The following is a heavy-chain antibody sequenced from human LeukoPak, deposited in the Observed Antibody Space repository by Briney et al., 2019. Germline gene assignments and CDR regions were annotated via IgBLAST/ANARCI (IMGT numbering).Heavy chain of an antibody. CDR3: ASGQYYDLWSGYYVD. V-gene: IGHV4-34*01. Sequence: SETLSLTCAVYGGSFSGHYWSWIPQPPGKALEWIGEINHSGSTNYNPSLESRVTISVDTSKNHFSLKLSSVTVADTAVYYCASGQYYDLWSGYYVDWGQGTLVTVSA. D-gene: IGHD3-3*01. CDR1: GGSFSGHY. J-gene: IGHJ4*02. CDR2: INHSGST.